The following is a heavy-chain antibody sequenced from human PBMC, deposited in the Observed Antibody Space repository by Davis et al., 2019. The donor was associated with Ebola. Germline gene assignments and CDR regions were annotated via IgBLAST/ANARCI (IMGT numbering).Heavy chain of an antibody. Sequence: MPSETLSLTCSVSGGSTNTHYWSWIRQPPGKGLEWIGYMFYTGSSSYSPSLKSQVTISVDTSKRQVSLMLRSVTAADTAVYYCARTNWPYDAFDVWGPGTLVTVSS. CDR1: GGSTNTHY. CDR2: MFYTGSS. V-gene: IGHV4-59*08. CDR3: ARTNWPYDAFDV. J-gene: IGHJ3*01.